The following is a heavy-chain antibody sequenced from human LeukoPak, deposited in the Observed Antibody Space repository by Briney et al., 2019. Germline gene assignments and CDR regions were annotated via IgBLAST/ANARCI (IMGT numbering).Heavy chain of an antibody. V-gene: IGHV3-30*03. Sequence: PGGSLRLSCAASGFTFSRYAMHWVRQTPGKGLEWVAVVASDGRDKRYLDSVKGRFTISRENSKNTLYLQMNSLRAEDTAVYYCARDSSLTISSWGQGTLVTVSS. CDR2: VASDGRDK. J-gene: IGHJ5*02. CDR1: GFTFSRYA. D-gene: IGHD3-3*01. CDR3: ARDSSLTISS.